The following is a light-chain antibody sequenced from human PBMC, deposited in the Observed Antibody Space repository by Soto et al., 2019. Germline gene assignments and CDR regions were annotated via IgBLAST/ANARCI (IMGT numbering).Light chain of an antibody. CDR3: AAWDGRLRAWV. V-gene: IGLV1-47*01. CDR2: KND. CDR1: NSNIGRNY. J-gene: IGLJ3*02. Sequence: QSVLTQPPSASGTPGQRVTIYCSGSNSNIGRNYVYWYQQLPGTAPKLLIYKNDQRPSGVPDRFSGSKSGTSASLAISGLRSVDEANYYCAAWDGRLRAWVFGGGTKLTVL.